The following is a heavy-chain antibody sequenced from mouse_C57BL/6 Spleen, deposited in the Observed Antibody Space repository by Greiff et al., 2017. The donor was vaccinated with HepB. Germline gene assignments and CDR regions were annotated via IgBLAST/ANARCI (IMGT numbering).Heavy chain of an antibody. Sequence: QVHVKQPGTELVKPGASVKLSCKASGYTFTSYWLHWVKQRPGQGLEWIGNINPCNGGTNYNAKFKNKATLTVDKSSSTTYMQLSSLTSEDSAVYYCARDPITTVALDYWGQGTTLTVSS. V-gene: IGHV1-53*01. CDR2: INPCNGGT. D-gene: IGHD1-1*01. J-gene: IGHJ2*01. CDR1: GYTFTSYW. CDR3: ARDPITTVALDY.